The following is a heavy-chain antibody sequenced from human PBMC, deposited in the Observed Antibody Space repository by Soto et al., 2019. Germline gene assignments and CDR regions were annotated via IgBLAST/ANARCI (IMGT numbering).Heavy chain of an antibody. V-gene: IGHV3-23*01. D-gene: IGHD6-13*01. Sequence: GGSLRLSCAASGFTFSSYAMSWVRQAPGKGLEWVSAISGSGGSTYYADSVKGRFTISRDNSKNTLYLQMNSLRAEDTAVYYCAKEAYSSSWFDASLFTYWGQGTLVTVSS. J-gene: IGHJ4*02. CDR3: AKEAYSSSWFDASLFTY. CDR2: ISGSGGST. CDR1: GFTFSSYA.